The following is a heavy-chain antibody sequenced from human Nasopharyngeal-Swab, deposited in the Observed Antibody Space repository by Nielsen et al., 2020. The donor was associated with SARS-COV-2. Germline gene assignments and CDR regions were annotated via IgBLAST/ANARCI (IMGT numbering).Heavy chain of an antibody. CDR2: ISSNGGST. CDR3: VKAPSGSYRSGDAFDI. Sequence: GESLKISCSASGFTFSSYAMHWVRQAPGEGLEYVSAISSNGGSTYYADSVKGRFTISRDNSKNTLYLQMSSLRAEDTAVYYCVKAPSGSYRSGDAFDIWGQGTMVTVSS. V-gene: IGHV3-64D*06. CDR1: GFTFSSYA. D-gene: IGHD1-26*01. J-gene: IGHJ3*02.